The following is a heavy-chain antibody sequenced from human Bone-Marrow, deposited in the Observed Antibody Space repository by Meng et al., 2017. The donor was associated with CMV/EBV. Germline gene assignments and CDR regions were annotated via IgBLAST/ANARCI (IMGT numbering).Heavy chain of an antibody. CDR3: ARVTIFTMTTVTIEAGYGMDV. D-gene: IGHD4-11*01. V-gene: IGHV1-2*02. CDR2: INPNSGGT. CDR1: GYTFTGYY. J-gene: IGHJ6*02. Sequence: GESLKISCKASGYTFTGYYMHWVRQAPGQGLEWMGWINPNSGGTNYAQKFQGRVTMTRDTSISTAYMELSRLRSDDTAVYYCARVTIFTMTTVTIEAGYGMDVWGQGTTVTVSS.